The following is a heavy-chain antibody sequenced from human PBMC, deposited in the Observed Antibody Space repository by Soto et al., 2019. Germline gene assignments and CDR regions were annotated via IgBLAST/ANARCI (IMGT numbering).Heavy chain of an antibody. J-gene: IGHJ3*02. CDR3: ARGNGDYYAFDI. CDR2: IYYSGST. D-gene: IGHD4-17*01. Sequence: SETLSLTCTVSGGSISSYYWSWIRQHPGKGLEWIGYIYYSGSTNYNPSLKSRVTISVDTSKNQFSLKLSSVTAADTAVYYCARGNGDYYAFDIWGQGTMVTVS. V-gene: IGHV4-59*12. CDR1: GGSISSYY.